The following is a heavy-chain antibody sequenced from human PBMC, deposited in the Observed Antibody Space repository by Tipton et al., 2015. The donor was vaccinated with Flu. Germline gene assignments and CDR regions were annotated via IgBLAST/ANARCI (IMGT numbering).Heavy chain of an antibody. J-gene: IGHJ6*02. CDR2: IWYDGSNE. V-gene: IGHV3-33*01. Sequence: SLRLSCSTSGFDFSVYGMHWVRQAPGKGLEWVAVIWYDGSNEHYSDSVKGRFTISRDNSKKTLYLQMNNLRVVDTAVYYCARDEGVVNYCFGMNVWGRGITVTVSS. CDR1: GFDFSVYG. CDR3: ARDEGVVNYCFGMNV.